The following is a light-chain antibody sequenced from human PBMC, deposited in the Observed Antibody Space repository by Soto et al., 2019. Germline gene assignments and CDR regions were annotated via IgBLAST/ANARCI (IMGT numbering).Light chain of an antibody. V-gene: IGLV2-14*02. CDR2: DNN. CDR3: ATWDHSLTGEV. J-gene: IGLJ2*01. CDR1: SSDVGSYNL. Sequence: QSALTQPASVSGSPGQSITISCTGTSSDVGSYNLVSWYQHHPGKAPKFVIYDNNKRPSGIPDRFSGSKSGTSGTLDITGLQTGDEADYYCATWDHSLTGEVFGGGTKLTVL.